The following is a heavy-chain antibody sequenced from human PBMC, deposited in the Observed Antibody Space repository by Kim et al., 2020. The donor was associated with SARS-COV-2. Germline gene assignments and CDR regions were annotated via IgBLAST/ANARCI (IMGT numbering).Heavy chain of an antibody. CDR1: GYSFTSYW. J-gene: IGHJ3*02. V-gene: IGHV5-10-1*01. CDR2: IDPSDSYT. CDR3: ARQRTVSSRNAFDI. D-gene: IGHD6-13*01. Sequence: GESLKISCKGSGYSFTSYWISWVRQMPGKGLEWMGKIDPSDSYTNYSPSFQGLVTISGDKSITTAYLQWSSLKASDTAMYYCARQRTVSSRNAFDIWGQGTIVTVSS.